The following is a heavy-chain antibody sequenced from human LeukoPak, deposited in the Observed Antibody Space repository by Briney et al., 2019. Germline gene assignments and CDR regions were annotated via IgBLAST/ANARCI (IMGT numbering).Heavy chain of an antibody. Sequence: GASVKVSCKASGYTFTGYYMHWVRQAPGQGLEWMGWINPNSGGTNYAQKFQGRVTMIRDTSISTAYMELSRLRSDDTAVYYCARGDYYDSSGYYYWGQGTLVTVSS. CDR2: INPNSGGT. CDR3: ARGDYYDSSGYYY. J-gene: IGHJ4*02. V-gene: IGHV1-2*02. D-gene: IGHD3-22*01. CDR1: GYTFTGYY.